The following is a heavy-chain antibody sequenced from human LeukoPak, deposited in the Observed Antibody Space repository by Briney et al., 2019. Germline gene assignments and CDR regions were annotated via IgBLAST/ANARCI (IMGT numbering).Heavy chain of an antibody. CDR1: GFTFSSYW. J-gene: IGHJ4*02. V-gene: IGHV3-74*01. CDR2: ISSDGSTT. Sequence: PGGSLRLSCAASGFTFSSYWMHWVRQAPGKGLVWVSRISSDGSTTNYADPVKGRFTISRDNAKNTLHLQMNSLSAEDMAVFYCAGVWGDLSLAPFDYWGQGTLVTVSS. D-gene: IGHD3-16*02. CDR3: AGVWGDLSLAPFDY.